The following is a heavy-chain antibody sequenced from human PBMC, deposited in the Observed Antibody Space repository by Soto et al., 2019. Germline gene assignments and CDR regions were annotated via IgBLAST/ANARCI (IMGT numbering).Heavy chain of an antibody. D-gene: IGHD3-10*01. J-gene: IGHJ4*02. CDR2: YAHEEGQT. Sequence: QVQLVQSGAEVKKPGASVRVSCNISGHTLSDLAMHWVRQAPGKGLEWMGGYAHEEGQTVYAQKFQGRVTMTEETSTATAYMELSSLTSEDTAVYYFATGLAWGQVYGLQFWGQGTLVTVSS. CDR3: ATGLAWGQVYGLQF. CDR1: GHTLSDLA. V-gene: IGHV1-24*01.